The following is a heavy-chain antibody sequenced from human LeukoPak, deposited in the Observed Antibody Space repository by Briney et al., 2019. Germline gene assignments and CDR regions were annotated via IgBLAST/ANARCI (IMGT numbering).Heavy chain of an antibody. V-gene: IGHV3-74*01. CDR2: INSDGSST. J-gene: IGHJ4*02. Sequence: GGSLRLSCAASGFTFSSYWMHWVRQAPGKGLVWVSRINSDGSSTSYADSVKGRFTISRDNAKNTLYLQMNSLRAEDTAVYHCARVYPLYGDHYYFDYWGQGTLVTVSS. D-gene: IGHD4-17*01. CDR3: ARVYPLYGDHYYFDY. CDR1: GFTFSSYW.